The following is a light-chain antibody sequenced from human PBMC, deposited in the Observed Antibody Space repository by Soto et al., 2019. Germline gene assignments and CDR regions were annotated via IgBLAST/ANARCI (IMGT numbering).Light chain of an antibody. CDR3: QKYNSLPLT. CDR2: AAS. V-gene: IGKV1-27*01. CDR1: QSISSY. J-gene: IGKJ4*01. Sequence: DIQMTQSPSSLSASVEDRVTITCGASQSISSYLNWYQQKPGKVPKLLIYAASTLQSGVPSRFSGSGSGTDFTLTISSLQPEDVATYYCQKYNSLPLTFGGGTKVDIK.